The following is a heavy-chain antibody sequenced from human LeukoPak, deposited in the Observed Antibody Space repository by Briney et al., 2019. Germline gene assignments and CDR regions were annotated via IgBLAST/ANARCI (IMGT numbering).Heavy chain of an antibody. J-gene: IGHJ4*02. D-gene: IGHD2-8*01. V-gene: IGHV3-23*01. CDR2: ISASGGTT. Sequence: GGSLRLSCAAAGFSFGNHPMSWVRQAPGKGLEWVSAISASGGTTHYADSVKGRFTISRDNAKNSLYLQMNSLRAKDTAVYYCASRYCTNGVCYLDYWGQGTLVTVSS. CDR1: GFSFGNHP. CDR3: ASRYCTNGVCYLDY.